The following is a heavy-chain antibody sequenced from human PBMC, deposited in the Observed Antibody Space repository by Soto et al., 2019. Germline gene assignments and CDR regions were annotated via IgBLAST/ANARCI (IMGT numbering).Heavy chain of an antibody. D-gene: IGHD7-27*01. J-gene: IGHJ6*02. CDR2: ISYDGMNA. CDR3: ARGGEKISRVPDYYYGMEV. V-gene: IGHV3-30*04. CDR1: GFAFSTYS. Sequence: QVQLVESGGGVVQPGGSLRLSCVASGFAFSTYSLHWVRQAPGKGLEWVAVISYDGMNAYYPDSVKGRFTVSRDNSKNSLYLQMTRLRPEDTAVFYCARGGEKISRVPDYYYGMEVWGQGTTVTISS.